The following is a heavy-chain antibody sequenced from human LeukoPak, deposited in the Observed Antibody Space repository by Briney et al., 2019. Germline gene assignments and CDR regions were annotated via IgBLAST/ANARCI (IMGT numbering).Heavy chain of an antibody. J-gene: IGHJ4*02. Sequence: SETLSLTCTVSGGSISSYYWSWIRQPPGKGLEWIGYIYYSGSTNYNPSLKSRVTISVDTSKNQFSLKLSSVTAADTAVYYCARHGLLDYGDYFDYWGQGTLVTVSS. CDR2: IYYSGST. CDR1: GGSISSYY. D-gene: IGHD4-17*01. CDR3: ARHGLLDYGDYFDY. V-gene: IGHV4-59*08.